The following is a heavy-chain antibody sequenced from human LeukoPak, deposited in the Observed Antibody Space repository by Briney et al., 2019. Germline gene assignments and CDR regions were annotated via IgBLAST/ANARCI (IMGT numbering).Heavy chain of an antibody. D-gene: IGHD3-3*01. V-gene: IGHV1-69*05. Sequence: ASVNVSCKASGGTFSNNHAITWVRQAPGQGLEWVGGIIAAFGSGKYAQKFQGRVSITTDESTSTAYMELSSLRSEDTAVYYCALYTMFGVVQHAFDIWGQGTMVTVSS. CDR2: IIAAFGSG. CDR3: ALYTMFGVVQHAFDI. J-gene: IGHJ3*02. CDR1: GGTFSNNHA.